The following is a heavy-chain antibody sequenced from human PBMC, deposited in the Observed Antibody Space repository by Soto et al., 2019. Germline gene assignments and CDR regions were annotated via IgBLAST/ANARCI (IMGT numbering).Heavy chain of an antibody. D-gene: IGHD6-13*01. CDR2: IYYSGST. CDR3: ARALTSGSFIIAAAGSPPGY. CDR1: GGSISSYY. V-gene: IGHV4-59*12. Sequence: SETLSLTCTASGGSISSYYWSWIRQPPGKGLKWIGYIYYSGSTYYNPSLKSRVTISVDTSKNQFSLKLSSVTAADTAVYYCARALTSGSFIIAAAGSPPGYWGQGTLVTVSS. J-gene: IGHJ4*02.